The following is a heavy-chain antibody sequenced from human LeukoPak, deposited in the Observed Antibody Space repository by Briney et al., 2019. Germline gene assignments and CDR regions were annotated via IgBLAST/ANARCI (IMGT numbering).Heavy chain of an antibody. D-gene: IGHD4-17*01. CDR1: GYTFTDYY. Sequence: GASVKVSCKASGYTFTDYYMHWVRQAPGQGLEWMGWINPNSGGTNYVQKFQGRVTMTRDTSISTAYMELSRLRADDTAVYYCARFDYGDSLVVYWGQGALVTVSS. V-gene: IGHV1-2*02. CDR2: INPNSGGT. CDR3: ARFDYGDSLVVY. J-gene: IGHJ4*02.